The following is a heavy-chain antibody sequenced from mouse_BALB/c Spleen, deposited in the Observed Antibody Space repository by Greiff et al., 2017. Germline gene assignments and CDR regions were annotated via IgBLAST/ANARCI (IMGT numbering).Heavy chain of an antibody. CDR3: TREGEIYDGYYDAMDY. CDR1: GFTFSSYT. Sequence: EVQLQQSGGGLVKPGGSLKLSCAASGFTFSSYTMSWVRQTPEKRLEWVATISSGGSYTYYPDSVKGRFTISRDNAKNTLYLQMSSLKSEDTAMYYCTREGEIYDGYYDAMDYWGQGTSVTVSS. J-gene: IGHJ4*01. V-gene: IGHV5-6-4*01. CDR2: ISSGGSYT. D-gene: IGHD2-3*01.